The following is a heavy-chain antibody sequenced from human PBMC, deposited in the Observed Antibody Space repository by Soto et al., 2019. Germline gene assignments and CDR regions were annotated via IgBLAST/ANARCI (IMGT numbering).Heavy chain of an antibody. CDR2: IYYSGST. V-gene: IGHV4-31*03. D-gene: IGHD5-18*01. CDR3: ARITIQLWPGSYYYGMDV. Sequence: PSETLSLTYTVSGGSISSGGYYWSWIRQHPGKGLEWIGYIYYSGSTYYNPSLKSRVTISVDTSKNQFSLKLSSVTAADTAVYYCARITIQLWPGSYYYGMDVWGQGTTVTVSS. CDR1: GGSISSGGYY. J-gene: IGHJ6*02.